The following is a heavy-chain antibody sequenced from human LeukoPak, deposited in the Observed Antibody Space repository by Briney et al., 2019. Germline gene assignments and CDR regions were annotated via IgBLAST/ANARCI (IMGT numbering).Heavy chain of an antibody. Sequence: SETLSLTCAVSGGSFSGYSWNWIRQPPGMGLEWIGEINQSGSTKYNPSLKSRVTMSIDTSKSQFSLRLNSMTAADTALYYCARCDSGGWFFDSWGQGALVTVSS. CDR1: GGSFSGYS. CDR3: ARCDSGGWFFDS. CDR2: INQSGST. V-gene: IGHV4-34*01. J-gene: IGHJ5*01. D-gene: IGHD6-19*01.